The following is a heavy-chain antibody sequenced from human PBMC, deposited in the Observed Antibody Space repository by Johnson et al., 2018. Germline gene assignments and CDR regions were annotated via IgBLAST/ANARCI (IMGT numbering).Heavy chain of an antibody. D-gene: IGHD4-11*01. CDR3: ARGDYTPWYFEL. CDR2: INHSGST. J-gene: IGHJ2*01. Sequence: QVQLQQWGAGLLKPSETLSLTCAVYGGSFSGYYWSWIRQPPGKGLAWIGEINHSGSTNYNPSLKSRVTISVDTSKNEFSLKLSSVTAADTAVYYCARGDYTPWYFELWGRGTLVTVSS. V-gene: IGHV4-34*01. CDR1: GGSFSGYY.